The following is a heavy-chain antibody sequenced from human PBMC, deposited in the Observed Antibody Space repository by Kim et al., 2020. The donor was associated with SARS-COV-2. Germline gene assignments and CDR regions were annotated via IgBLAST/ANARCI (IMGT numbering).Heavy chain of an antibody. CDR3: ARDRYDSSGYSEGYDD. Sequence: GGSLRLSCAASGFTFSSYGMHWVRQAPGKGLEWVAAIWYDGSNKYYADSVKGRFTISRDNSKNTLYLQMNSLRAEDTAVYYCARDRYDSSGYSEGYDDSSQGTLVTASA. V-gene: IGHV3-33*08. J-gene: IGHJ4*01. CDR1: GFTFSSYG. D-gene: IGHD3-22*01. CDR2: IWYDGSNK.